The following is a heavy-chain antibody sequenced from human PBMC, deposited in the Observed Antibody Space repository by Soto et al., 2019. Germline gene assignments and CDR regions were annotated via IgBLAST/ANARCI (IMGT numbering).Heavy chain of an antibody. CDR1: GGSFSSGSYS. V-gene: IGHV4-31*03. CDR2: IYDSGST. D-gene: IGHD3-3*01. CDR3: TRGPIGRFSDI. J-gene: IGHJ3*02. Sequence: QVQLQESGPGLVKPSQTLSLTCTVSGGSFSSGSYSWSWIRQLPGRGLEWMGYIYDSGSTFYRPSLKSRVSILMDRSKNQFSLELTSVTAADTAVYYCTRGPIGRFSDIWGQGTVVTVSS.